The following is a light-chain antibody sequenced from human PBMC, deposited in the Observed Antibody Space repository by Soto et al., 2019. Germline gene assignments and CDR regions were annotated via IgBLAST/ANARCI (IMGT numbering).Light chain of an antibody. CDR2: EVN. Sequence: LTVPACVPGSPSQWFTICRTGAGSDVGCDSYVSFYGQHPGRAPKLMNYEVNKRPSGASHRFSGSKSGNTASLTTAGLQAEDEADYYCSSYTSSSTLYVFGTGTKVTVL. V-gene: IGLV2-14*01. J-gene: IGLJ1*01. CDR1: GSDVGCDSY. CDR3: SSYTSSSTLYV.